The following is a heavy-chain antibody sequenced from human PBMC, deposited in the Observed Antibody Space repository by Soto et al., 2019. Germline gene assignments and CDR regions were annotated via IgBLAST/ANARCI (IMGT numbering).Heavy chain of an antibody. Sequence: GGSLRLSCAASGFALSSYVMYWVRQAPGKGLEYVSSISSHGGDTYYANSVKGRFTISRDNSKNTLYLQMGSLTAEDMAVYYCAREFIAVGGTFEYWGQGTLV. CDR3: AREFIAVGGTFEY. D-gene: IGHD6-19*01. V-gene: IGHV3-64*01. J-gene: IGHJ4*02. CDR1: GFALSSYV. CDR2: ISSHGGDT.